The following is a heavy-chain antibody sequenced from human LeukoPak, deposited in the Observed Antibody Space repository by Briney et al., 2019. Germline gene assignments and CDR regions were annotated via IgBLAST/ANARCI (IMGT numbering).Heavy chain of an antibody. CDR2: MNPNSGNT. Sequence: ASVKDSCKASGYTFTSYDINWVRQATGQGLEWMGWMNPNSGNTGYAQKFQGRVTMSRNTSISTAYMELSSLRSEDTAVYYCARGRKGSTIFGVVITELYYYYMDVWGKGTTVTVSS. D-gene: IGHD3-3*01. CDR3: ARGRKGSTIFGVVITELYYYYMDV. CDR1: GYTFTSYD. J-gene: IGHJ6*03. V-gene: IGHV1-8*01.